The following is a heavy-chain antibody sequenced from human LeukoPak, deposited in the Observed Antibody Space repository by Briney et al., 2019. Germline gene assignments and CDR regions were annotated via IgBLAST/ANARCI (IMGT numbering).Heavy chain of an antibody. CDR3: ARARRSEEIFGVVIIPRGRGGNRDYFDY. D-gene: IGHD3-3*01. CDR1: GYTFTSYG. CDR2: ISAYNGNT. V-gene: IGHV1-18*01. Sequence: ASVKVSCKASGYTFTSYGISWVRQAPGQGLEWMGWISAYNGNTNYAQKLQGRVTMTTDTSTSTAYMELRSLRSDDTAVYYCARARRSEEIFGVVIIPRGRGGNRDYFDYWGQGTLVTVSS. J-gene: IGHJ4*02.